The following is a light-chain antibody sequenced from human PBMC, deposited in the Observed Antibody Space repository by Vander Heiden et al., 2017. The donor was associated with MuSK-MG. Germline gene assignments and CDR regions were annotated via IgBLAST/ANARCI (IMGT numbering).Light chain of an antibody. J-gene: IGKJ4*01. Sequence: EIVLTQSPATLSLSPGEEATLSCTTSQSVNTYLVWYQQKPGQAPRLLISDAIYRATGIPVRFRRSGSGTDFTLTISSLEPEDFAVYYCQQRSDWPLTFGGGTKVEIK. V-gene: IGKV3-11*01. CDR1: QSVNTY. CDR3: QQRSDWPLT. CDR2: DAI.